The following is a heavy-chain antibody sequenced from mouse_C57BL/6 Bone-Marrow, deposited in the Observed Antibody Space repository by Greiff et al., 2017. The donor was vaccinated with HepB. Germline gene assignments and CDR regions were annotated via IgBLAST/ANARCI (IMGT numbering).Heavy chain of an antibody. CDR2: IDPENGDT. Sequence: VQLQQSGAELVRPGASVKLSCTASGFNIKDDYMHWVKQRPEQGLEWIGWIDPENGDTEYASKFQGKATITADTYSNTAYLQLSSLTSEDTAVYYCTTTLNYYGSSYWFAYWGQGTLVTVSA. V-gene: IGHV14-4*01. J-gene: IGHJ3*01. D-gene: IGHD1-1*01. CDR1: GFNIKDDY. CDR3: TTTLNYYGSSYWFAY.